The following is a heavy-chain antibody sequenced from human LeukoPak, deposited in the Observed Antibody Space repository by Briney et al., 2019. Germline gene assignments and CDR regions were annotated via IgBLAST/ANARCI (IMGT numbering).Heavy chain of an antibody. J-gene: IGHJ4*02. D-gene: IGHD3-10*01. CDR3: TTQLLLF. V-gene: IGHV3-30-3*01. CDR1: GFTFSSYA. CDR2: ISYDGSNK. Sequence: QPGGSLRLSCAASGFTFSSYAMHWVRQAPGKGLEWVAVISYDGSNKYYADSVKGRFTISRDNSKNTLYLQMNSLRAEDTAVYYCTTQLLLFWGQGTLVTVSS.